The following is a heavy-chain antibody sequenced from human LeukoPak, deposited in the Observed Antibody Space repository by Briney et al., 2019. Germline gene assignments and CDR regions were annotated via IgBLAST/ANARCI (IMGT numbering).Heavy chain of an antibody. D-gene: IGHD6-13*01. CDR3: ARGYSSIRGWFDP. J-gene: IGHJ5*02. V-gene: IGHV4-61*01. CDR2: IYYSGST. CDR1: GGSVSSGSYY. Sequence: PSETLSLTCTVSGGSVSSGSYYWNWIRQPPGKGLEWIGYIYYSGSTNYNPSLNSRVTISLGTSKNQFSLKLSSVTAADTAVFYCARGYSSIRGWFDPWGQGTPVTVSS.